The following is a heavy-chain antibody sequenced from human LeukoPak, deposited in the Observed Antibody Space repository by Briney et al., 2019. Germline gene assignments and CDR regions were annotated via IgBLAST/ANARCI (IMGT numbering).Heavy chain of an antibody. CDR3: AKARYYDFWSGYREFDY. J-gene: IGHJ4*02. CDR2: IYPGDSGT. Sequence: GESLKISCKGSGYSFTSYWIGWVRQMPGKGLEWMGIIYPGDSGTRYSPSFQGQVTISADKSISTAYLQWSSLEASDTAMYYCAKARYYDFWSGYREFDYWGQGTLVTVSS. D-gene: IGHD3-3*01. CDR1: GYSFTSYW. V-gene: IGHV5-51*01.